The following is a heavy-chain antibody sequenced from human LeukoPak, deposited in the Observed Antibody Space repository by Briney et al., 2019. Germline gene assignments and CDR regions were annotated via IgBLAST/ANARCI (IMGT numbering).Heavy chain of an antibody. CDR2: IYYSRST. D-gene: IGHD2-2*01. V-gene: IGHV4-31*03. CDR3: AREPGELGYCSSTSCYLDNNWFDP. Sequence: KPSQTLSLTCTVSGFTISSGGYYWSCIRQHPGKGLEWIGSIYYSRSTYYNPSLKSRVTISVDTSKNQFSLKLSSVTAADTAVYYCAREPGELGYCSSTSCYLDNNWFDPWGQGTLVTVSS. J-gene: IGHJ5*02. CDR1: GFTISSGGYY.